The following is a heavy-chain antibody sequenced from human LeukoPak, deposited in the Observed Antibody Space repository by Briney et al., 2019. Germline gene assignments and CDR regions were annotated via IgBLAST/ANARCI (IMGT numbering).Heavy chain of an antibody. Sequence: GGSLRLSCAASGFTVSSNYMSWVRQAPGKGLEWVSVIYSGGSTYYADSVKGRFTISRDNSKNTLYLQMNSLRAEDTAVYYCAGGYCSGGGCYDDYWGQGTLVTVSS. CDR2: IYSGGST. J-gene: IGHJ4*02. V-gene: IGHV3-53*01. D-gene: IGHD2-15*01. CDR1: GFTVSSNY. CDR3: AGGYCSGGGCYDDY.